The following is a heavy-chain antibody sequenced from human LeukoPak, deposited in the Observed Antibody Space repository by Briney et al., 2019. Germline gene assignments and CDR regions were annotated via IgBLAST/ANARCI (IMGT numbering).Heavy chain of an antibody. CDR2: IYYSGST. V-gene: IGHV4-39*07. Sequence: SETLSLTCTVSGGSISSSSYYWGWIRQPPGKGLEWIGSIYYSGSTYYNPSLKSRVTISVDTSKNQFSLKLSSVTAADTAVYYCARVNYDSSGYYYGGHFDYWGQGTLVTVSS. CDR1: GGSISSSSYY. CDR3: ARVNYDSSGYYYGGHFDY. J-gene: IGHJ4*02. D-gene: IGHD3-22*01.